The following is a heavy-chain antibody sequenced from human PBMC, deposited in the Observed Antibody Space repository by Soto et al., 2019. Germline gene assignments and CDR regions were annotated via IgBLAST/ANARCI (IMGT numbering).Heavy chain of an antibody. CDR1: GGSFSGYY. D-gene: IGHD5-12*01. J-gene: IGHJ3*02. Sequence: QVQLQQWGAGLLKPSETLSLTCAVYGGSFSGYYWSWIRQPPGKGLEWIGEINHSGSTNYNPSLKSRVTISVDTSKNQFSLKLSSVTAADTAVYYCARGGIVATIDAFDIWGQGTMVTVSS. V-gene: IGHV4-34*01. CDR2: INHSGST. CDR3: ARGGIVATIDAFDI.